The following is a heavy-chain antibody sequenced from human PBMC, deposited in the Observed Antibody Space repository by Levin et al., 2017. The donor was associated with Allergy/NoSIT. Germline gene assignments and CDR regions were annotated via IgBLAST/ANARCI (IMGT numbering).Heavy chain of an antibody. D-gene: IGHD2-21*01. CDR2: IAYDGSTT. CDR1: GFTFSRSG. CDR3: AKESIRVRDFDS. Sequence: GGSLRLSCTASGFTFSRSGMHWVRQAPGKGLEWVAYIAYDGSTTYSADSVKGRFTIARDNRRNTLYLHMSSLRPQDTALYYCAKESIRVRDFDSWGQGALVSVSS. J-gene: IGHJ4*02. V-gene: IGHV3-30*18.